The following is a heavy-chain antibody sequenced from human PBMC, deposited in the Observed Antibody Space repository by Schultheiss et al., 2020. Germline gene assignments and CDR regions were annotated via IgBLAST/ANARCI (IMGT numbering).Heavy chain of an antibody. CDR2: ISYDGSNK. CDR3: ASSKAAGAFDI. CDR1: GFTFSSYS. V-gene: IGHV3-30*03. D-gene: IGHD6-13*01. J-gene: IGHJ3*02. Sequence: SLKISCAASGFTFSSYSMNWVRQAPGKGLEWVAVISYDGSNKYYADSVKGRFTISRDNSKNTLYLQMNSLRSEDTAVYYCASSKAAGAFDIWGQGTMVTVSS.